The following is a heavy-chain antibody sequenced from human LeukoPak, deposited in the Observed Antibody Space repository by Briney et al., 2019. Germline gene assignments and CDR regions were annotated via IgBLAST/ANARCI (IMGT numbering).Heavy chain of an antibody. CDR1: GFNFDDYG. CDR3: AKGSRYYYYYYMDV. D-gene: IGHD6-13*01. Sequence: GGSLRLSCAASGFNFDDYGMSWVRQAPGKGLEWVSAISGSGGSTYYADSVKGRFTISRDNSKNTLYLQMNSLRAEDTAVYYCAKGSRYYYYYYMDVWGKGTTVTVSS. CDR2: ISGSGGST. V-gene: IGHV3-23*01. J-gene: IGHJ6*03.